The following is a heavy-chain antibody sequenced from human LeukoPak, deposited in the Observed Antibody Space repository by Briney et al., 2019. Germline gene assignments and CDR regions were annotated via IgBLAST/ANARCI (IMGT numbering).Heavy chain of an antibody. V-gene: IGHV1-2*02. J-gene: IGHJ5*02. D-gene: IGHD3-9*01. CDR2: INPNSGAT. Sequence: ASVKVSCKASGYTFTGYYMHWVRQAPGQGLEWMGWINPNSGATNYAQKFQGRVTMTRGTSISTAYMELSRLRSDDTAVYYCARDPRYYDILTGYYKGYNWFDPWGQGTLVTVSS. CDR3: ARDPRYYDILTGYYKGYNWFDP. CDR1: GYTFTGYY.